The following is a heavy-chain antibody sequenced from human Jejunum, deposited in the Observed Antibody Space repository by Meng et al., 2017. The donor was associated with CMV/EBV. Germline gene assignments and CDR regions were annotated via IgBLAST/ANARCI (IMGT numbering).Heavy chain of an antibody. CDR2: ISPSGSYK. D-gene: IGHD6-13*01. CDR3: ARLEPLAAGGFFDY. V-gene: IGHV3-21*06. Sequence: SGFTFSTYGINWVRQSPGAGLEWVSSISPSGSYKYYADSVKGRFTISRDNAKNSVHLDMNSLRAEDTAVYYCARLEPLAAGGFFDYWGQGTPVTVSS. CDR1: GFTFSTYG. J-gene: IGHJ4*02.